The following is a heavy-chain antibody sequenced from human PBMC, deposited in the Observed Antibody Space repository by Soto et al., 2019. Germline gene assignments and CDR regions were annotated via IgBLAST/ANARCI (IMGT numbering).Heavy chain of an antibody. V-gene: IGHV4-4*07. J-gene: IGHJ6*02. Sequence: QVQLEESGPGLVRPSETLSLTCSVSGVSITSYYWSWIRQSAGGGLEWMGRINTDGLSTYSPSFKCSLTLSRDTSKNQVSLRLISVTAADTAVYFCARVPVAVAATEDYYGLDVWGQGTTVTVSS. D-gene: IGHD2-15*01. CDR1: GVSITSYY. CDR2: INTDGLS. CDR3: ARVPVAVAATEDYYGLDV.